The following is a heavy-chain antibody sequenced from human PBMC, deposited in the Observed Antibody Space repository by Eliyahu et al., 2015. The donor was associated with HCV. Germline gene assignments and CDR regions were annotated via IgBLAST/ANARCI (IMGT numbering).Heavy chain of an antibody. J-gene: IGHJ6*02. D-gene: IGHD4-17*01. Sequence: QVQLQESGPGLVKPSQTLSLTCTVSGGSISSGGYYWXWIRQHPGKGLEWIGYIYYSGSTYYNPSLKSRVTISVDTSKNQFSLKLSSVTAADTAVYYCAREPTVTTHYYYYGMDVWGQGTTVTVSS. CDR1: GGSISSGGYY. V-gene: IGHV4-31*03. CDR3: AREPTVTTHYYYYGMDV. CDR2: IYYSGST.